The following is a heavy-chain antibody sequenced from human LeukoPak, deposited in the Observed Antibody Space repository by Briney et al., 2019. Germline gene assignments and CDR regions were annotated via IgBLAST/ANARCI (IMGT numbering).Heavy chain of an antibody. J-gene: IGHJ4*02. CDR3: ARVTSGWSYFDS. CDR2: IGSSGSTI. CDR1: GFTFCSYE. V-gene: IGHV3-48*03. Sequence: GGSLRLSCAASGFTFCSYEMNWVRQAPGKGLEWVSYIGSSGSTIYHADSVRGRFTISRDNAKNSLYLQMSSLRADDTAIYYCARVTSGWSYFDSWGQGTLVTVSS. D-gene: IGHD6-19*01.